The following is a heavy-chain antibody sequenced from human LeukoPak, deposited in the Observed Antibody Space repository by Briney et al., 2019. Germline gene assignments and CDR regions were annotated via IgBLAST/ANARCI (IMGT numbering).Heavy chain of an antibody. Sequence: GESLKISCKGSGYSFTSYWIGWVRQMPGKGLEWMGIIYPGDSDTRYSPSFQGQVTISADKSISTAYLQWSSLKASDTAMYYCASLSGYSSGLHSSDYWGQGTLVTVSS. CDR1: GYSFTSYW. CDR2: IYPGDSDT. V-gene: IGHV5-51*01. CDR3: ASLSGYSSGLHSSDY. J-gene: IGHJ4*02. D-gene: IGHD6-19*01.